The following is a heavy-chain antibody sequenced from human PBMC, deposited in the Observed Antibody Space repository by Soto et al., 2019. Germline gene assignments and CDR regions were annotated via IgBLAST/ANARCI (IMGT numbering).Heavy chain of an antibody. Sequence: QVQLVESGGGVVQPGTSLRLSCAASGFIFSKYGMHWVRQAPGKGQEWVSVISYDGSTKYYAESVKGRFSISRDKSENTLYLQMNSLRAEDPALYYCATDLGSGQSYYYYAMDVWGQGTTITVS. CDR2: ISYDGSTK. D-gene: IGHD3-10*01. CDR1: GFIFSKYG. V-gene: IGHV3-30*03. CDR3: ATDLGSGQSYYYYAMDV. J-gene: IGHJ6*01.